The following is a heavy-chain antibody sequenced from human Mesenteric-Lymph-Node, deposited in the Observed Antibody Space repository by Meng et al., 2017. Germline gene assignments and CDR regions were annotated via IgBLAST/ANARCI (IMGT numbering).Heavy chain of an antibody. D-gene: IGHD6-19*01. CDR1: GGSISSGDYY. V-gene: IGHV4-30-4*01. CDR2: IYYSGST. CDR3: ARKAVAVGTFDY. Sequence: VQLQQSVPGLFKPSQTLSLTCTVSGGSISSGDYYWSWIRQPPGKGLEWIGYIYYSGSTYYNPSLKSRVTISVDTSKNQFSLKLNSVTPEDTAVYYCARKAVAVGTFDYWGQGTLVTVSS. J-gene: IGHJ4*02.